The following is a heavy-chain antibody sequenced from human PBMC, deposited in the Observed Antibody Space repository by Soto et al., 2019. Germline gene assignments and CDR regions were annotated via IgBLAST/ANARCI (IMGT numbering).Heavy chain of an antibody. D-gene: IGHD1-7*01. CDR3: AKTTKNWNYGGSLDY. V-gene: IGHV3-23*01. CDR2: ISGSGGST. J-gene: IGHJ4*02. Sequence: VGSPRLSCAASGFTFSSYAMSWVRQAPGKGLEWVSAISGSGGSTYYADSVKGRFTISRDNSKNTLYLQMNSLRAEDTAVYYCAKTTKNWNYGGSLDYWGQGTLVTVSS. CDR1: GFTFSSYA.